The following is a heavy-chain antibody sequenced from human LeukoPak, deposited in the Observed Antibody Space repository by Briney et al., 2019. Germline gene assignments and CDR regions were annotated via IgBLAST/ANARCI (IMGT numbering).Heavy chain of an antibody. CDR2: IIPILGTA. D-gene: IGHD2/OR15-2a*01. CDR1: GGTFSSYA. V-gene: IGHV1-69*11. J-gene: IGHJ4*02. Sequence: SVKVSCKASGGTFSSYAISWVRQAPGQGLEWMGRIIPILGTANYAQKFQGRVTITTDESTSTAYMELSSLRSEDTAVYYCARDRYYRPFDYWGQGTLVTVSS. CDR3: ARDRYYRPFDY.